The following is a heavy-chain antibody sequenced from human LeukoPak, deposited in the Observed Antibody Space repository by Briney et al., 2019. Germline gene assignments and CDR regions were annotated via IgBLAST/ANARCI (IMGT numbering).Heavy chain of an antibody. D-gene: IGHD2/OR15-2a*01. V-gene: IGHV3-21*01. J-gene: IGHJ4*02. CDR2: ISSTGTYI. CDR1: GFTFSTYA. Sequence: GGSLRLSCAASGFTFSTYAMNWIRQAPGKGLEWVSSISSTGTYIYYGDLVEGRFTISRDNAKNSLYLQMNSLRAEDAAVYYCARGVGNFRYFFDYWGQGTLVTVSS. CDR3: ARGVGNFRYFFDY.